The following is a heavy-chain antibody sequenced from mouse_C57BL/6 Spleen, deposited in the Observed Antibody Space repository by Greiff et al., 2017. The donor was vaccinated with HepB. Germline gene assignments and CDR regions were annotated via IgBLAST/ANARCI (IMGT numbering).Heavy chain of an antibody. CDR2: ISSGSSTI. V-gene: IGHV5-17*01. D-gene: IGHD1-1*01. CDR3: ATEFITTVVATDYAMDY. CDR1: GFTFSDYG. J-gene: IGHJ4*01. Sequence: EVKLMESGGGLVKPGGSLKLSCAASGFTFSDYGMHWVRQAPEKGLEWVAYISSGSSTIYYADTVKGRFTISRDNAKNPLFLQMTSLRSEDTAMYYCATEFITTVVATDYAMDYWGQGTSVTVSS.